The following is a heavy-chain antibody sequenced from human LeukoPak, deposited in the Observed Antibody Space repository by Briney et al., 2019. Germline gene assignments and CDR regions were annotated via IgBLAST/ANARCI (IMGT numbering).Heavy chain of an antibody. Sequence: PSETLSLTCAVNGGSFSGYYWSWIRQPPGKGLEWIGEINHSGSTNYNPSLKSRVTISVDTSKNQFSLKLSSVTAADTAVYYCARVRGSWYVGWFNPWGQGTLVTVSS. CDR2: INHSGST. D-gene: IGHD6-13*01. CDR1: GGSFSGYY. V-gene: IGHV4-34*01. CDR3: ARVRGSWYVGWFNP. J-gene: IGHJ5*02.